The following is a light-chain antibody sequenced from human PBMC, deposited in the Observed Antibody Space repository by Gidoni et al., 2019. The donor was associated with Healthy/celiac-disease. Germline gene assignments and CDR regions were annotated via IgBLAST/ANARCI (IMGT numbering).Light chain of an antibody. CDR3: QQYDSLPPT. V-gene: IGKV1-33*01. Sequence: DIQPNQSPSSLSASVGYRVTITCQASQYISNSLDWYQQKPGKAPKLLIYDASNLETGVPSRFSGSGSGTDFTFTISSLQPEDIATYYCQQYDSLPPTFGQGTRLEIK. CDR1: QYISNS. J-gene: IGKJ5*01. CDR2: DAS.